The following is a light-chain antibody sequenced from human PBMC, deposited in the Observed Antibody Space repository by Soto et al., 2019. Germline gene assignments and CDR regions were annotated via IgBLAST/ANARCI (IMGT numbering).Light chain of an antibody. Sequence: EIVLTQSPGTLSLSPGERATLSFRASQSVSSSYLAWYQQKPGQAPRHLIYGASSRATGIPDRFSGSGSGTDFTLTISRLEPEDFAVYYCQQYGSSPWTFGQGTKVDIK. V-gene: IGKV3-20*01. J-gene: IGKJ1*01. CDR2: GAS. CDR1: QSVSSSY. CDR3: QQYGSSPWT.